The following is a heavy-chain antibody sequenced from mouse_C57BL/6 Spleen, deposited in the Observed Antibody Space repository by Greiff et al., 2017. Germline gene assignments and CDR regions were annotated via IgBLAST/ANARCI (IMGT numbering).Heavy chain of an antibody. CDR2: INPNYGTT. V-gene: IGHV1-39*01. Sequence: VQLKEPGPELVKPGASVKISCKASGYSFTDYYMHWVKQSNGKSLEWIGVINPNYGTTSYNQKFKGKATLTVDQSSSTAYMQLNSLTSEDSAVYYCARPGDGYFDYWGQGTTLTVSS. J-gene: IGHJ2*01. CDR1: GYSFTDYY. CDR3: ARPGDGYFDY. D-gene: IGHD3-3*01.